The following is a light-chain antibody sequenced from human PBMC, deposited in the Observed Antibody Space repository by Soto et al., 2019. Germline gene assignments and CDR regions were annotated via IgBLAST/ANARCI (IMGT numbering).Light chain of an antibody. J-gene: IGLJ3*02. Sequence: QSVLTQPRSVSGSPGQSVTISCTGTSSDVGNYNRVSWYQQPPGAAPKLMIYEVSNRPSGVPDRFSGSQSGNTASLTISGLQADDEDHYYCSSYAGDFTGVFGGGTKLTVL. CDR3: SSYAGDFTGV. CDR2: EVS. V-gene: IGLV2-18*02. CDR1: SSDVGNYNR.